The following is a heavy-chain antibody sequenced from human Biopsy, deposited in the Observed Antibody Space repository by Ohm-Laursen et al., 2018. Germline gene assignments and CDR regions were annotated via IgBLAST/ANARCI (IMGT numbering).Heavy chain of an antibody. V-gene: IGHV4-39*01. J-gene: IGHJ5*02. CDR3: ARDYDTSGYYYVS. CDR1: GGSISNNNYY. Sequence: PSDTLSLTCTVSGGSISNNNYYWGWIRQPPGKGLEWIGSIFYRGSTHYKPSLKSRVNISVDRSKNQFSLKLNSVTAADTAVYYCARDYDTSGYYYVSWGQGTLVTVSS. D-gene: IGHD3-22*01. CDR2: IFYRGST.